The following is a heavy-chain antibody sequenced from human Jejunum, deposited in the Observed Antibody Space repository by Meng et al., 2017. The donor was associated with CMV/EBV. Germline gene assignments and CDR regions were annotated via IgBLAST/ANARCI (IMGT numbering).Heavy chain of an antibody. Sequence: YTFTDYYMHWVRQAPGQGLEWMAWINPNSGDTNYAQIFQGRITMTRDTSISAVYMELSSLTSDDTAVYYCARGGYDFWSAKSPFDYWGQGTLVTVSS. CDR1: YTFTDYY. CDR3: ARGGYDFWSAKSPFDY. V-gene: IGHV1-2*02. CDR2: INPNSGDT. D-gene: IGHD3-3*01. J-gene: IGHJ4*02.